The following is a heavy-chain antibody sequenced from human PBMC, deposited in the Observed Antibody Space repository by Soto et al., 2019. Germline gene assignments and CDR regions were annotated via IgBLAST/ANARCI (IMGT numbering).Heavy chain of an antibody. CDR1: GFSLSTSGMC. V-gene: IGHV2-70*11. CDR3: ARMITGGSYFDY. J-gene: IGHJ4*02. Sequence: SGPTLVNPTQTLTLTCTFSGFSLSTSGMCVNWIRQPPGKALEWLARIDWDDDKYYSTSLKTRLTISKDTSKNQVVLTMTNMDPVYTATYYCARMITGGSYFDYWGQGTLVTVSS. CDR2: IDWDDDK. D-gene: IGHD3-16*01.